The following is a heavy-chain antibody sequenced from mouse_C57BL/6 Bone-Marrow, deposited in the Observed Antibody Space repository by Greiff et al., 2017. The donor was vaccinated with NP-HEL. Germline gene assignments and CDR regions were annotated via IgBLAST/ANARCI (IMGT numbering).Heavy chain of an antibody. J-gene: IGHJ2*01. V-gene: IGHV1-4*01. CDR2: INPSSGYT. CDR3: ARGGYRKY. CDR1: GYTFTSYT. Sequence: QVQLQQSGAELARPGASVKLSCKASGYTFTSYTMHWVKQRPGQGLEWIGYINPSSGYTKYNQKFKDKATLTADKSSSTAYMQLSSLTSEDAAVYYCARGGYRKYWGQGTTLTVSS. D-gene: IGHD2-12*01.